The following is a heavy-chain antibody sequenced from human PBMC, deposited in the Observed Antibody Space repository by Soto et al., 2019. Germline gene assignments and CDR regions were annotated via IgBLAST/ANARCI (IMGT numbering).Heavy chain of an antibody. V-gene: IGHV1-46*01. J-gene: IGHJ4*02. CDR3: ARDRGVAVAAGAIDY. D-gene: IGHD6-19*01. Sequence: QVQLVESGAEVREPGASVKVSCKASGYTFTTYYIHWVRQAPGQGLEWVGIINPSGGSASYAQRFQGRVTMTRDRSTSTVYMELSSLISEDTAVYYCARDRGVAVAAGAIDYWGQGTLVTVSS. CDR2: INPSGGSA. CDR1: GYTFTTYY.